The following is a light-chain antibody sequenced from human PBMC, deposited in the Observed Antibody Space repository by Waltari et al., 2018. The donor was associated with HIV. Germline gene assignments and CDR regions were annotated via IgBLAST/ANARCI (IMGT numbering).Light chain of an antibody. CDR1: QVISSW. Sequence: DIQMAQFPSSLSAYVGDRVTITCRASQVISSWVAWYQQIPGKAPNSLIYAASNLQSGVPSRFSGSGSGTNFTLIINNLQPEDIATYFCQQYQSYPLTFGGGTKVEIK. CDR2: AAS. V-gene: IGKV1D-16*01. J-gene: IGKJ4*01. CDR3: QQYQSYPLT.